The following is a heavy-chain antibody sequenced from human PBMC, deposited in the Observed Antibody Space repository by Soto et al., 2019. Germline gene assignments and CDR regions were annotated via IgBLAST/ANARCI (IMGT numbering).Heavy chain of an antibody. J-gene: IGHJ4*02. CDR3: ARSKDGYIGYYFDY. D-gene: IGHD5-12*01. Sequence: SGPTLVNPTQTLTLTCTFSGFSLSTSGMCVSWIRQPPGKALEWLALIDWDDDKYYSTSLKTRLTISKDTSKNQVVLTMTNMDHVDTATYYCARSKDGYIGYYFDYWGQGTLVTVSS. CDR1: GFSLSTSGMC. CDR2: IDWDDDK. V-gene: IGHV2-70*01.